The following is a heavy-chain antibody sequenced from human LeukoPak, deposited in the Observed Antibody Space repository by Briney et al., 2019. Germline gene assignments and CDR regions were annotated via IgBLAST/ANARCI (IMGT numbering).Heavy chain of an antibody. V-gene: IGHV3-48*01. J-gene: IGHJ4*02. CDR1: GFTFSSYS. Sequence: GGSLRLSCAASGFTFSSYSMNWVRQAPGKGLEWVSYISSSSSTIYYADSVKGRFTISRDNAKNSLYLQMNSLRAEDTAVYYCAREGSVHYDFWSGYYSPYFDYWGQGTLVTVSS. CDR3: AREGSVHYDFWSGYYSPYFDY. CDR2: ISSSSSTI. D-gene: IGHD3-3*01.